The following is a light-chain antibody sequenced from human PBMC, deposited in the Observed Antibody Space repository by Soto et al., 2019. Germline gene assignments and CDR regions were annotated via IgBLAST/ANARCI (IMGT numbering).Light chain of an antibody. J-gene: IGLJ2*01. Sequence: QSALTQPASVSGSPGQSSTISCTGTSSDVGTYSYVSWYQQHPGKAPKLMIYDVRNRPSGVSNRFSGSKSGNTASLTISGLQAEDEADYYCSSYTSSSTLILFGGGTKLTVL. CDR2: DVR. CDR1: SSDVGTYSY. CDR3: SSYTSSSTLIL. V-gene: IGLV2-14*01.